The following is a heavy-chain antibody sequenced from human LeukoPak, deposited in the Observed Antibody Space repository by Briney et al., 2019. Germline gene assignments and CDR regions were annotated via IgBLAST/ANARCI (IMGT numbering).Heavy chain of an antibody. CDR2: IYYSGST. CDR3: ARGIAVALNWFDP. Sequence: WVRQPPGKGLEWIGSIYYSGSTYYNPSLKSRVTISVDTSKNQFSLKLSSVTAADTAVYYCARGIAVALNWFDPWGQGTLVTVSS. V-gene: IGHV4-39*01. D-gene: IGHD6-19*01. J-gene: IGHJ5*02.